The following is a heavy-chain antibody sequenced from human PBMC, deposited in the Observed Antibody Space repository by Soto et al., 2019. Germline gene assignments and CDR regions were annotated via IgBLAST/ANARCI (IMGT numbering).Heavy chain of an antibody. Sequence: QVQLVRSGAEVKKPGASVKVSCKASGYTFTSYGISWVRQAPGQGLEWIGWISAYNGNTNYAQKLQGRVTMTTDTSTSTAYMELRSLRSDDTAVYYCARDRIFGVVTHSWFAPWGQGTLVTVSS. D-gene: IGHD3-3*01. CDR1: GYTFTSYG. J-gene: IGHJ5*02. V-gene: IGHV1-18*01. CDR2: ISAYNGNT. CDR3: ARDRIFGVVTHSWFAP.